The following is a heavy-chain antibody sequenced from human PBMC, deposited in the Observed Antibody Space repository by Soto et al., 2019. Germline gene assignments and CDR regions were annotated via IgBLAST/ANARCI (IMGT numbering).Heavy chain of an antibody. V-gene: IGHV4-4*02. CDR2: IDHSGST. CDR1: GVSLSNPNW. CDR3: ARDPVAAAGLHAFDI. Sequence: SETLSLTCAVSGVSLSNPNWWAWVRQAPGKGLEWIGEIDHSGSTNYNPSLKSRVTISVDTSKNQFSLKLSPVTAADTAVYYCARDPVAAAGLHAFDIWGQGTMVTVSS. D-gene: IGHD6-13*01. J-gene: IGHJ3*02.